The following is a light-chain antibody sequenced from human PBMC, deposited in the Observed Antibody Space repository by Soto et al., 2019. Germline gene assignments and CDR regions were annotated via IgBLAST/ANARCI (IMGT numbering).Light chain of an antibody. CDR3: QQTSIIPWT. V-gene: IGKV1-39*01. CDR1: QSVSSY. Sequence: DIQMTQSASSLSASVGDRVTIPCRASQSVSSYVNWYQHKPGKAPKLLIFTTSSLESGVPSRFSGSGSGTYFTLTISSLHPEDFATYYCQQTSIIPWTFGQGTTVEF. CDR2: TTS. J-gene: IGKJ1*01.